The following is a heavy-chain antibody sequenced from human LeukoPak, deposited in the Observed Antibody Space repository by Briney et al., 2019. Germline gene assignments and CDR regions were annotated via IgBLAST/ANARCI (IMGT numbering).Heavy chain of an antibody. V-gene: IGHV3-30*02. CDR1: GFSFSSYG. Sequence: GGSLRLSCAASGFSFSSYGMHWVRQAPGKGLEGVAFIRNDGNNIRYADSVKGRFTISRDNSKNTLYLQMNSLRAEDTAVYYCARGPHGSRSYLILDYWGQGTLVTVSS. D-gene: IGHD3-10*01. CDR2: IRNDGNNI. CDR3: ARGPHGSRSYLILDY. J-gene: IGHJ4*02.